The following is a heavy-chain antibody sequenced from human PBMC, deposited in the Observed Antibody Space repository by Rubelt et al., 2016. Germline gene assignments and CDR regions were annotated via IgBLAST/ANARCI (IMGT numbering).Heavy chain of an antibody. Sequence: PGGSLRLSCAASGFSLSGYSMDWVRQVPGKGLEWISYISGDSGTIYYADSVRGRFTISRDNVRNSLYLQMTRLRAEDTAVYYCARDLDYGDNIFDYGGQGAVVTVSA. CDR2: ISGDSGTI. D-gene: IGHD4-17*01. J-gene: IGHJ4*02. CDR1: GFSLSGYS. V-gene: IGHV3-48*04. CDR3: ARDLDYGDNIFDY.